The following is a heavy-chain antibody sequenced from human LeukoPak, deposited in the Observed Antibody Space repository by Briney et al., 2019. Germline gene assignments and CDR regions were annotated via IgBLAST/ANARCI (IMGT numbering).Heavy chain of an antibody. J-gene: IGHJ6*03. D-gene: IGHD3-10*01. CDR2: IYYSGST. CDR1: GVSISSYY. CDR3: ARTTTVRGTYYMDV. Sequence: SETLSLTCTVSGVSISSYYWSWIRQPPGKGLEWIGYIYYSGSTNYNPSLKSRVTISVDTSKNQFSLKLSSVTAADTAVYYCARTTTVRGTYYMDVWGKGTTVTVSS. V-gene: IGHV4-59*01.